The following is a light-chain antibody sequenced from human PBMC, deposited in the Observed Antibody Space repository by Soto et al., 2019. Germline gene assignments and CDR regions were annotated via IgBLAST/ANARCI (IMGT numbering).Light chain of an antibody. Sequence: DVQVSQSPSSLSASVGDRVTITSQASHDIKKYLNWYQQKPGKAPSLLIYDASNLEPGVSSRFSGSGSGTDFTLTISSLQPEDVATYYCQQYDNFRTFGGGTKVDIK. J-gene: IGKJ4*01. CDR1: HDIKKY. CDR2: DAS. CDR3: QQYDNFRT. V-gene: IGKV1-33*01.